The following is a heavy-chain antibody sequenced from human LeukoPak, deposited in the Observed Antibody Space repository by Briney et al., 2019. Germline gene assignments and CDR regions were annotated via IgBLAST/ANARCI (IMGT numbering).Heavy chain of an antibody. CDR3: ARQILAAARDYYYYYMDV. CDR1: GYSFTSYW. CDR2: IYPGDSDT. J-gene: IGHJ6*03. V-gene: IGHV5-51*01. Sequence: GESLKISCKGSGYSFTSYWIGWVRQMPGKGLGWMGIIYPGDSDTRYSPSFQGQVTISADKSISTAYLQWSSLKASDTAMYYCARQILAAARDYYYYYMDVWGKGTTVTVSS. D-gene: IGHD6-13*01.